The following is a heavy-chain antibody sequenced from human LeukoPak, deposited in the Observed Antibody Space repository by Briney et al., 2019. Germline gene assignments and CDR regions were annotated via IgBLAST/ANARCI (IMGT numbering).Heavy chain of an antibody. D-gene: IGHD2-2*01. CDR2: INPNSGGT. CDR3: ARVFSRCSSTSCYLGY. Sequence: ASVKVSCKASGYTFTGYYMHWVRQAPGQGLEWMGWINPNSGGTNYAQKFQGRVTMTRDTSISTAYMELSRLRSDDTVVYYCARVFSRCSSTSCYLGYWGQGTLVTVSS. J-gene: IGHJ4*02. V-gene: IGHV1-2*02. CDR1: GYTFTGYY.